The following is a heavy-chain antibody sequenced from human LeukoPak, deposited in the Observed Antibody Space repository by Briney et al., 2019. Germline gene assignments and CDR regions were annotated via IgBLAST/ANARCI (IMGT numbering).Heavy chain of an antibody. D-gene: IGHD3-10*01. V-gene: IGHV1-2*02. CDR1: XXTFTGXY. J-gene: IGHJ6*02. CDR3: ARDPLAVYYYGSGSYLYGMDV. Sequence: VKVSCKAXXXTFTGXYMHWVRRAPGQGLEWMGWINPNSGGTNYAQKFQGRVTMTRDTSISTAYMELSRLRSDDTAVYYCARDPLAVYYYGSGSYLYGMDVWGQGTTVTVSS. CDR2: INPNSGGT.